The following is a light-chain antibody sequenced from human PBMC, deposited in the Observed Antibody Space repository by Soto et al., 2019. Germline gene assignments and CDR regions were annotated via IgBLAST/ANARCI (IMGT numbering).Light chain of an antibody. CDR3: SSYTSSSTYVV. Sequence: QSALTQPAAVSGSPGQSITISCTGTSSDVGGYNYVSWYQQHPGKAPKLMIYDVSNRPSGVSNRLSGSMTGNTASLTIAGLQADDDADYYCSSYTSSSTYVVFGAGTKLTVL. CDR1: SSDVGGYNY. J-gene: IGLJ2*01. V-gene: IGLV2-14*01. CDR2: DVS.